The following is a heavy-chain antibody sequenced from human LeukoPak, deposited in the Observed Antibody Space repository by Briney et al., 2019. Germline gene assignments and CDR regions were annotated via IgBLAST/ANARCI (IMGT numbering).Heavy chain of an antibody. D-gene: IGHD4/OR15-4a*01. CDR1: GFTFTSYW. V-gene: IGHV3-49*04. J-gene: IGHJ6*03. CDR2: IRSKTYGETT. CDR3: ARVGGAKEPYYYFMDV. Sequence: GGSLRLSCAASGFTFTSYWMHWVRQAPGKGLEWVGSIRSKTYGETTENAASVKGRFTISRDDSKSVAYLQMTSLKTEDTAVYYCARVGGAKEPYYYFMDVWGKGTTVTVSS.